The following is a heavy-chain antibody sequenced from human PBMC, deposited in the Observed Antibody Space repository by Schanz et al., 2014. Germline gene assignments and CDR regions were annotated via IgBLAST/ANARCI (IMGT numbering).Heavy chain of an antibody. Sequence: QVQLVQSGAEVKKPGASVKVSCKASGYTFTAYYFHWVRQAPGQGLEWMGWIDPNSGGTFYKEKFQGRVTTSREKSISTAYMELSRLGSDDTAIYYCAREICSGTRCGQRYDPWGQGTLVTVSS. J-gene: IGHJ5*02. CDR3: AREICSGTRCGQRYDP. D-gene: IGHD2-2*01. V-gene: IGHV1-2*02. CDR2: IDPNSGGT. CDR1: GYTFTAYY.